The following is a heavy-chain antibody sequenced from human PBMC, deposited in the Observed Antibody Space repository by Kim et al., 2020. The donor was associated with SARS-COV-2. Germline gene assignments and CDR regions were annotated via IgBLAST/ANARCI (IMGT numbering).Heavy chain of an antibody. CDR3: AKDRSSGWYKYYYYGMDV. Sequence: GGSLRLSCAASGFTFSSYAMHWVRQAPGKGLEWVAVIWYDGSNKYYADSVKGRFTISRDNSKNTLYLQMNSLRAEDTAVYYCAKDRSSGWYKYYYYGMDVWGQGTTVTVSS. V-gene: IGHV3-33*06. CDR1: GFTFSSYA. D-gene: IGHD6-19*01. CDR2: IWYDGSNK. J-gene: IGHJ6*02.